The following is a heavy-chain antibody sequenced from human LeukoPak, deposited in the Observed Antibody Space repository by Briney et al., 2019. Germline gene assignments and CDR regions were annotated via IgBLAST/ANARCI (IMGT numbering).Heavy chain of an antibody. CDR2: IYYSGST. V-gene: IGHV4-31*03. CDR3: ARAYDSSGYYSKRDNYFDY. D-gene: IGHD3-22*01. J-gene: IGHJ4*02. Sequence: SETLSLTCTVSGGSISSSGYYWSWIRQHPGKGLEWIGYIYYSGSTYYNPSLKSRVTISVDTSKNQFSLKLSSVTAADTAVYYCARAYDSSGYYSKRDNYFDYWGQGTLVTVSS. CDR1: GGSISSSGYY.